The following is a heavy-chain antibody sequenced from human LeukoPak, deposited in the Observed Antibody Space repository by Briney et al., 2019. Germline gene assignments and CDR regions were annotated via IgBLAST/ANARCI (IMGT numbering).Heavy chain of an antibody. J-gene: IGHJ4*02. V-gene: IGHV3-30*18. CDR3: AKTLDGFWSQFDF. D-gene: IGHD5-24*01. CDR2: ISHGGGKE. CDR1: GFPFHDHD. Sequence: GGSLRLSCAASGFPFHDHDMYWVRQTPGKGLEWVALISHGGGKEHYAESVKGRFTISRDNSRNTVYLQMSSLRSDDTAIYYCAKTLDGFWSQFDFWGQGTLLTVSS.